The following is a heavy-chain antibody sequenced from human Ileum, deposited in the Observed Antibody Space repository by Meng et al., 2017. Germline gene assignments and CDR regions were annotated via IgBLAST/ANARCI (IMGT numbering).Heavy chain of an antibody. CDR3: ARDLHIAAANY. CDR2: IIGDGSAR. J-gene: IGHJ4*02. CDR1: GFTFSDFW. V-gene: IGHV3-74*01. D-gene: IGHD6-13*01. Sequence: VPVAVSGGVLVQGGGSLGLSCEAFGFTFSDFWMHWVRQAPGKGLEWVSRIIGDGSARDYADSVKGRFIISRDNAKTTVYLEMNNLRAEDTAIYYCARDLHIAAANYWGQGTLVTVSS.